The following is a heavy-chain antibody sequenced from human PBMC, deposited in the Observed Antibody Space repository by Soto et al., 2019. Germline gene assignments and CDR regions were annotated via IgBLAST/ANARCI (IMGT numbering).Heavy chain of an antibody. CDR1: GGSISSYY. D-gene: IGHD3-10*01. J-gene: IGHJ4*02. Sequence: SETLSLTCTVSGGSISSYYWSWIRQPPGKGLEWIGYIYHSGSTNYNPSLKSRVTISVDTSKNQFSLKLSSVTAADTAVYYCAGDTIVTGIDYWGQGTLVTVSS. CDR2: IYHSGST. V-gene: IGHV4-59*01. CDR3: AGDTIVTGIDY.